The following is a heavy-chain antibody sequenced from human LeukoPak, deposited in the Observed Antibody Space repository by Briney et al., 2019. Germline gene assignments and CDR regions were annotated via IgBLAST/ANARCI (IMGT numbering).Heavy chain of an antibody. CDR1: GFTFSDYY. Sequence: PGGSLRLSCAASGFTFSDYYMSWIRQAPGKGLEWVSYISPTSSYTNYADSVKGRFTISRDNAENSLYLQMNSLRAEDTAVYYCARGHYGMDVWGQGTTVTVSS. J-gene: IGHJ6*02. CDR2: ISPTSSYT. CDR3: ARGHYGMDV. V-gene: IGHV3-11*06.